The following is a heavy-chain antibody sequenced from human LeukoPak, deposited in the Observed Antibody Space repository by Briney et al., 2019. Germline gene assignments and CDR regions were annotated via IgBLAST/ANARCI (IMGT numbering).Heavy chain of an antibody. V-gene: IGHV4-34*01. CDR2: INHSGST. CDR3: ARGWPLYGGSYYFDY. J-gene: IGHJ4*02. CDR1: GGSFSGYY. Sequence: SETLSLTCARYGGSFSGYYWSWIRQPPGKGLEWIGEINHSGSTNYNPSLKSRVTISVDTSKNQFSLKLSSVTAADTAVYYCARGWPLYGGSYYFDYWGQGTLVTVSS. D-gene: IGHD4-17*01.